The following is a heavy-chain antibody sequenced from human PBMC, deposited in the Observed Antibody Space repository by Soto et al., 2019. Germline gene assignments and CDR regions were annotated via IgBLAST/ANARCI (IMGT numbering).Heavy chain of an antibody. V-gene: IGHV4-30-4*01. CDR2: IYYSGNT. CDR1: GGSISSGDYF. J-gene: IGHJ3*02. Sequence: QVQLRESGPGLLKPSQTLSLTCTVSGGSISSGDYFWSWLRQPPGKGLEWIGYIYYSGNTYYNPSLKSRLAISVDTSKNQFSLRLGSVTAADTAVYYCARDDFSTTVAFDSWGQGTMVTVSS. CDR3: ARDDFSTTVAFDS. D-gene: IGHD4-17*01.